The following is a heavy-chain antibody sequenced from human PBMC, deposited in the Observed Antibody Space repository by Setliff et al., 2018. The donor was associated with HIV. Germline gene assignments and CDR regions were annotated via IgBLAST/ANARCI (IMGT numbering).Heavy chain of an antibody. CDR3: ARDGGWGLRGGVDV. Sequence: GGSLRLSCAASRFSFSTSWMTWVRQAPGKGLEWVANINEDGNKKYHAGSVWGRFTISRDNAKNTLYLETNSLRAEDTAIYFCARDGGWGLRGGVDVWGQGTMVTVSS. CDR1: RFSFSTSW. J-gene: IGHJ3*01. CDR2: INEDGNKK. D-gene: IGHD2-21*01. V-gene: IGHV3-7*03.